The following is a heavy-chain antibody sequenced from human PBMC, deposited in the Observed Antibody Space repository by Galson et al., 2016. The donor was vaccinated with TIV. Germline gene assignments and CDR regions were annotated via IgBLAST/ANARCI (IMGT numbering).Heavy chain of an antibody. CDR1: GYSITSGKF. J-gene: IGHJ5*02. CDR3: ARERTPPGPDNDTWFDP. D-gene: IGHD3-22*01. CDR2: VYDGGST. Sequence: SETLSLTCVVSGYSITSGKFWGWIRQPPGKGLEWIGSVYDGGSTYYNPSLKSRVTISVDISKNQFSLKLTSVTAADTAVYYCARERTPPGPDNDTWFDPWGHGILVTVSS. V-gene: IGHV4-38-2*02.